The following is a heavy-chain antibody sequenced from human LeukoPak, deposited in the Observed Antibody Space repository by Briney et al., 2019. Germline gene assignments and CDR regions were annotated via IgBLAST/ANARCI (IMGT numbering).Heavy chain of an antibody. Sequence: QAGGSLRLSCATSGFTFSSYAMSWVRQAPGKGLERVSAISGSGGSTYYADSVKGRFTISRDNSKNTLYLQMNSLRAEDTAVYYCAKEMAPPYYYDSSGPFDYWGQGTLVTVSS. CDR1: GFTFSSYA. V-gene: IGHV3-23*01. J-gene: IGHJ4*02. CDR3: AKEMAPPYYYDSSGPFDY. CDR2: ISGSGGST. D-gene: IGHD3-22*01.